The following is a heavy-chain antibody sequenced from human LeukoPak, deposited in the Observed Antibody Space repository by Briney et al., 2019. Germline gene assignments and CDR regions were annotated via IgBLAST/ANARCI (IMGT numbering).Heavy chain of an antibody. J-gene: IGHJ4*02. Sequence: QPGGSLRLSCAASGFTLSSYGMHWVRQAPGKGLEWVAVISYDGSNKYYADSVKGRFTISRDNSKNTLYLQMNSLRAEDTAVYYCAKNSGSYYFDSWGQGTLVTVSS. D-gene: IGHD1-26*01. CDR1: GFTLSSYG. CDR3: AKNSGSYYFDS. V-gene: IGHV3-30*18. CDR2: ISYDGSNK.